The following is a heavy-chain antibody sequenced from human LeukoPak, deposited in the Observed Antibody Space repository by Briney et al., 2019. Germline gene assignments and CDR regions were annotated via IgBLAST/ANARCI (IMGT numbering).Heavy chain of an antibody. D-gene: IGHD3-9*01. CDR1: GYTFTSYD. V-gene: IGHV1-8*01. Sequence: ASVKVSCKASGYTFTSYDINWVRQATGQGLEWMGWMNPNSGNTGYAQKFQGRVTMTRNTSISTAHMELSSLRSEDTAVYYCARGVLRYFDWLTPYYYYMDVWGKGTTVTVSS. J-gene: IGHJ6*03. CDR2: MNPNSGNT. CDR3: ARGVLRYFDWLTPYYYYMDV.